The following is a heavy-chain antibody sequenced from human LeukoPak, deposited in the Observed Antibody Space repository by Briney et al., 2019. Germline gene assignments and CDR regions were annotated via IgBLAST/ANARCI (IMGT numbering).Heavy chain of an antibody. D-gene: IGHD3-3*01. J-gene: IGHJ6*03. V-gene: IGHV4-34*01. Sequence: PSETLSLTCAVYGGSFSGYYWSWIRQPPGKGLEWIGEINHSGSTNYNPSLKSRVTISVDTSKNQSSLKLSSVTAADTAVYYCARSGRVGGVRYYYYMDVWGKGTTVTVSS. CDR3: ARSGRVGGVRYYYYMDV. CDR2: INHSGST. CDR1: GGSFSGYY.